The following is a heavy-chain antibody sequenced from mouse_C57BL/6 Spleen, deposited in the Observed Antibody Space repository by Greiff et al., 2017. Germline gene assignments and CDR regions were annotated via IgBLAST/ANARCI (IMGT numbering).Heavy chain of an antibody. Sequence: EVMLVESGGGLVKPGGSLKLSCAASGFTFSSYAMSWVRQTPEKRLEWVATISDGGSYTYYPDNVKGRFTISRDNAKNNLYLQMSHLKSEDTAMYYCARDSLSPHYAMDYWGQGTSVTVFS. CDR3: ARDSLSPHYAMDY. CDR1: GFTFSSYA. D-gene: IGHD6-1*01. CDR2: ISDGGSYT. V-gene: IGHV5-4*01. J-gene: IGHJ4*01.